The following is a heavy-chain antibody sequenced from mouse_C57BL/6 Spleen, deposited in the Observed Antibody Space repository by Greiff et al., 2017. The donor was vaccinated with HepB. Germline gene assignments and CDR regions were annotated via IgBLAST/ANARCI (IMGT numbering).Heavy chain of an antibody. D-gene: IGHD4-1*01. CDR1: GFTFSSYA. J-gene: IGHJ1*03. Sequence: EVHLVESGGGLVKPGGSLKLSCAASGFTFSSYAMSWVRQTPEKRLEWVATISDGGSYTYYPDNVKGRFTISRDNAKNNLYLQMSHLKSEDTAMYYCARDRKLTGTYFDVWGTGTTVTVSS. CDR2: ISDGGSYT. V-gene: IGHV5-4*01. CDR3: ARDRKLTGTYFDV.